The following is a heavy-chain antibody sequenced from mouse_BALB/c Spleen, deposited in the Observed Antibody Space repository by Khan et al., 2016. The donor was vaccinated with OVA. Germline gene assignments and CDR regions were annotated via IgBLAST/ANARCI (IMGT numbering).Heavy chain of an antibody. D-gene: IGHD2-1*01. CDR3: TRDGNYMDY. CDR1: GYSITSGYA. J-gene: IGHJ4*01. Sequence: EVKLEESGPDLVKPSQSLSLTCTVTGYSITSGYAWHWIRQFPGNKLEWMAYIYFSGSINYNPSLKSRISVTRDTSKNQFFLQLNYVTSEDTATYYCTRDGNYMDYWGQGTSVTVSS. V-gene: IGHV3-1*02. CDR2: IYFSGSI.